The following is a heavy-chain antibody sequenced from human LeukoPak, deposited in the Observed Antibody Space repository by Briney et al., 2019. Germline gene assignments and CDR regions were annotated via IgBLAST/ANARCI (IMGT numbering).Heavy chain of an antibody. CDR3: ARDLYRIVVVPHYFDY. J-gene: IGHJ4*02. CDR2: IKKDGSEK. D-gene: IGHD3-22*01. Sequence: GGSLRLSCTASGFNFSTYWMTWVRQVPGKGLEWVANIKKDGSEKYYVDSVKGRFTISRDNAKNSLYLQMNSLRAEDTAVYYCARDLYRIVVVPHYFDYWGQGTLVTVSS. V-gene: IGHV3-7*01. CDR1: GFNFSTYW.